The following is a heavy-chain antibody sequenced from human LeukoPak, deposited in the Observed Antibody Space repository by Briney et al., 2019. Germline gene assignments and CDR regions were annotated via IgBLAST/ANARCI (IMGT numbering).Heavy chain of an antibody. CDR3: ARMYYYASGNSDREKYYFDY. CDR1: GYTFTGNH. CDR2: INPNSGGT. D-gene: IGHD3-10*01. J-gene: IGHJ4*02. V-gene: IGHV1-2*02. Sequence: GASVKVSCKASGYTFTGNHMHWVRQAPGQGLEWMGWINPNSGGTNYAQKFQGRVIMTRDTSISTAYMELSRLGSDDTAVYYCARMYYYASGNSDREKYYFDYWGRGTLVTVSS.